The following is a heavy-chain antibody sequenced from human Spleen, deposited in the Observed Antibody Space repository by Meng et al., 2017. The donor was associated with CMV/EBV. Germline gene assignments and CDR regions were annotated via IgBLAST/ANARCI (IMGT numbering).Heavy chain of an antibody. Sequence: ASVKVSCKASGYTLTGYHVHWIRQAPGQGLEWMGWINPDSGGTSYAQKFQGRVTMTRDTSISTAYMELRRLRSDDTAVYYCARGAMVVVPAAVGWLDPWGQGTLVTVSS. CDR3: ARGAMVVVPAAVGWLDP. CDR1: GYTLTGYH. D-gene: IGHD2-2*01. J-gene: IGHJ5*02. V-gene: IGHV1-2*02. CDR2: INPDSGGT.